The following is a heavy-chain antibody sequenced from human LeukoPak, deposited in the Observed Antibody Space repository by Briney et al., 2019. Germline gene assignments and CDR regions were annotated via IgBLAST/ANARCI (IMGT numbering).Heavy chain of an antibody. D-gene: IGHD4-17*01. CDR1: GYSFSGAHH. J-gene: IGHJ4*02. CDR3: ARTVAYVDYSFDY. V-gene: IGHV4-38-2*01. CDR2: IYRSGYT. Sequence: NPSETLSLTCAVSGYSFSGAHHWGWIRQPPGRGLEWIGSIYRSGYTYYNPSLRRRVTISIDTSKIQFSLKLSSVTAADTAVYYRARTVAYVDYSFDYWGQGTLVTVSS.